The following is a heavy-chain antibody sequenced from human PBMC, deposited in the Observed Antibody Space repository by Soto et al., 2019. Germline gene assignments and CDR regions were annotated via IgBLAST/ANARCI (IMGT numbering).Heavy chain of an antibody. CDR2: IKSKTDGGTT. V-gene: IGHV3-15*01. J-gene: IGHJ4*02. CDR3: TTEVGGGDGPGYFDY. D-gene: IGHD2-21*02. Sequence: PGGSLRLSCAASGFTFSNAWMSWVRQAPGKGLEWVGRIKSKTDGGTTDYAAPVKGRFTISRDDSKNTLYLQMNSLKTEDTAVYYCTTEVGGGDGPGYFDYWGQGTLVTVSS. CDR1: GFTFSNAW.